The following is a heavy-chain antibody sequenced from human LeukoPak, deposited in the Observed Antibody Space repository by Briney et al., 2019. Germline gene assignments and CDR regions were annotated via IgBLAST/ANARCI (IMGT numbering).Heavy chain of an antibody. J-gene: IGHJ4*02. V-gene: IGHV1-18*01. D-gene: IGHD2-2*02. Sequence: ASVKVSCKASGYTFTSYGISWVRQAPGQGLEWMGWISAYNGNTNYAQKLQGRVTMTTGTSTSTAYMELRSLRSDDTAVYYCVWLDQLLYTAEDYWGQGTLVTVSS. CDR1: GYTFTSYG. CDR2: ISAYNGNT. CDR3: VWLDQLLYTAEDY.